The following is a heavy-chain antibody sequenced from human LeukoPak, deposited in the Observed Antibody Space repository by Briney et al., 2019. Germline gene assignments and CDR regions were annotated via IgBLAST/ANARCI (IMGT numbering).Heavy chain of an antibody. CDR2: IRSDGSIT. CDR3: ARDGRSGNFDK. V-gene: IGHV3-74*01. CDR1: GLTFSGYW. D-gene: IGHD1-26*01. J-gene: IGHJ4*02. Sequence: QPGGSLRLSCAASGLTFSGYWMHWVRQAPGKGLAWVSVIRSDGSITTYADSVKGRFTISRDTAKNTLYLQMNSLRAEDTAVYYCARDGRSGNFDKWGQGTLVSVSS.